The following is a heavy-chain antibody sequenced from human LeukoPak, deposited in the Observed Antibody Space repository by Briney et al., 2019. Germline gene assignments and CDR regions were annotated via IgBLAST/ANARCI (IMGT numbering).Heavy chain of an antibody. CDR3: ARSYYDGSGYYSPDY. CDR2: ISGDSSYI. Sequence: GGSLRLSCVASGFTFSIHSTNWVRQAPGKGLEWVSSISGDSSYIYYADSVKGRFTISRDNAKNSLYLQMNSLRAEDTAVYFCARSYYDGSGYYSPDYWGQGTLVTVSS. CDR1: GFTFSIHS. J-gene: IGHJ4*02. D-gene: IGHD3-22*01. V-gene: IGHV3-21*01.